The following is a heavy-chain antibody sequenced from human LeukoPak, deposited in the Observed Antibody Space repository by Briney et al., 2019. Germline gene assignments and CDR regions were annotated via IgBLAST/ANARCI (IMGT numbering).Heavy chain of an antibody. CDR2: ISSSGSTI. V-gene: IGHV3-48*03. D-gene: IGHD3-10*01. J-gene: IGHJ5*02. CDR3: ARGSSAKLLWFGELSEAGFDP. CDR1: GFTFSSYE. Sequence: GGSLRLSCAASGFTFSSYEMNWVRQAPGKGLEWVSYISSSGSTIYYADSVKGRFTISRDNAKNSLYLQMNSLRAEDTAVYYCARGSSAKLLWFGELSEAGFDPWGQGTLVTVSS.